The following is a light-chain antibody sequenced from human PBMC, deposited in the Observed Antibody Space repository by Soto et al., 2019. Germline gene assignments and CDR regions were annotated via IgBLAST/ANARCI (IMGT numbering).Light chain of an antibody. Sequence: QSVLTQPPSVSGAPGQRVTISCTGSSSYIGAGYDVHWYQQLPGTAPKLLIYGNSNRPSGVPDRFSGSKSGTSASLAITGLQAEDEADYYCSSYTSSSSYVFGTGTRSPS. J-gene: IGLJ1*01. V-gene: IGLV1-40*01. CDR2: GNS. CDR3: SSYTSSSSYV. CDR1: SSYIGAGYD.